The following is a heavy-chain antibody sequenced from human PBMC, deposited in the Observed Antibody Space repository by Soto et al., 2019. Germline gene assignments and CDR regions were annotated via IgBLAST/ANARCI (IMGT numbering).Heavy chain of an antibody. CDR1: GYSFTAYW. D-gene: IGHD3-9*01. CDR2: IYPGDSDT. V-gene: IGHV5-51*01. CDR3: ARHVLTGYYNFYYGMDV. Sequence: PGESLKISCKGSGYSFTAYWIGWVRQMPGKGLEWMWIIYPGDSDTRYSPSFQGQVTISADKSISTAYLQWSSLKASDTAMYYCARHVLTGYYNFYYGMDVWGQGTTVTVSS. J-gene: IGHJ6*02.